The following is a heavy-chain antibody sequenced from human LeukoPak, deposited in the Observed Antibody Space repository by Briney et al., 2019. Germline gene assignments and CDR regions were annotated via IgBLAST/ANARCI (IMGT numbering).Heavy chain of an antibody. J-gene: IGHJ4*02. CDR1: GGSISSSSYY. CDR2: IYHSGST. CDR3: ARVPVSGSYSYFDY. Sequence: SETLSLTCTVSGGSISSSSYYWGWIRQPPGKGLEWIGEIYHSGSTNYNPSLKSRVTISVDKSKNQFSLKLSSVTAADTAVYYCARVPVSGSYSYFDYWGQGTLVTVSS. D-gene: IGHD1-26*01. V-gene: IGHV4-39*07.